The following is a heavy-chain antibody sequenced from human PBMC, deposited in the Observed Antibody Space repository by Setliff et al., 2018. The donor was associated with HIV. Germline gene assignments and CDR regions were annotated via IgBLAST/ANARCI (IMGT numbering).Heavy chain of an antibody. D-gene: IGHD2-21*01. V-gene: IGHV4-39*01. CDR3: ARVPVAGANWFDP. CDR1: GVSINRTDHY. J-gene: IGHJ5*02. CDR2: VSQSGST. Sequence: SETLSLTCSISGVSINRTDHYWGWIRQSPGKRLEWIGSVSQSGSTYYNPSLKSRITISVDRSKNLFSLKLISVTAADQGVYYCARVPVAGANWFDPWGLGTLVTVSS.